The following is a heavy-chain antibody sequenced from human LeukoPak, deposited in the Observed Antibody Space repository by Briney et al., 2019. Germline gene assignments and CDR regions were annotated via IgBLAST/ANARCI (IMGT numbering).Heavy chain of an antibody. J-gene: IGHJ6*02. V-gene: IGHV3-49*04. CDR3: TREQQLGV. D-gene: IGHD6-6*01. CDR2: IRSNTYGGTT. Sequence: GGSLRLSCAASGFTFSSYGMDWVRQAPGKGLEWVGFIRSNTYGGTTEYAASVKGRFTISRDDSKSIAYLQMNSLQTEDTAVYYCTREQQLGVWGQGTTVTVSS. CDR1: GFTFSSYG.